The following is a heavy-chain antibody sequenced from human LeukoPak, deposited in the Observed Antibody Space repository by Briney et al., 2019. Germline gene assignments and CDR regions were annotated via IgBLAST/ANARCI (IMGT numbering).Heavy chain of an antibody. CDR3: ARGGEYYYGSGTYYFDH. D-gene: IGHD3-10*01. CDR1: GYTFTGYY. CDR2: INPNSGGT. J-gene: IGHJ4*02. V-gene: IGHV1-2*02. Sequence: ASVKVSCKASGYTFTGYYMHWVRQAPGQGLEWMGWINPNSGGTNYAQKFQGRVTMTRDTSISTAYMELSRLRSDDTAVYYCARGGEYYYGSGTYYFDHWGQGTLVTVSS.